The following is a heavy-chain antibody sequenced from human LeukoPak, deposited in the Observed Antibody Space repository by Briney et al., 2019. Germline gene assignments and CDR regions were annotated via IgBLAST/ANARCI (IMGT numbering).Heavy chain of an antibody. CDR1: GFTLSIYA. CDR2: IKEDGSEK. D-gene: IGHD2-15*01. J-gene: IGHJ4*02. Sequence: PGGSLRLSCAACGFTLSIYAMSWVRQAPGKGLEWVANIKEDGSEKYYVDSVKGRFTISRDNAKNSLYLEMNSLRAEDTAVYYCATEGSLLHWRQGSLVTVSS. V-gene: IGHV3-7*04. CDR3: ATEGSLLH.